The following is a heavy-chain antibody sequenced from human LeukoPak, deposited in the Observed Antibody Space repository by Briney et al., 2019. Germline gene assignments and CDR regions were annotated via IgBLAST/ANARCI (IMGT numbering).Heavy chain of an antibody. CDR3: ARWTMVRGGDNWFDP. Sequence: ASVKVSCKASGGTFSSYAISWVRQAPGQGLEWMGWINPNSGGTNYAQKFQGRVTMTRDTSISTAYMELSRLRSDDTAVYFCARWTMVRGGDNWFDPWGQGTLVTVSS. V-gene: IGHV1-2*02. J-gene: IGHJ5*02. CDR2: INPNSGGT. D-gene: IGHD3-10*01. CDR1: GGTFSSYA.